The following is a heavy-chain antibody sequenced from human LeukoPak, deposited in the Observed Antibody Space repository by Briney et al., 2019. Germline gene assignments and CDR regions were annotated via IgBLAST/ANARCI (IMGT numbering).Heavy chain of an antibody. CDR3: ARGGGLDV. CDR2: INHNGNVN. D-gene: IGHD3-16*01. CDR1: GFTFSSYW. V-gene: IGHV3-7*03. Sequence: GGSLRLSGAASGFTFSSYWMNWARQAPGKGLEWVASINHNGNVNYYVASVKGRFTITRDNAKNSLYLQMSNLRAEDMAVYFCARGGGLDVWGQGATVTVSS. J-gene: IGHJ6*02.